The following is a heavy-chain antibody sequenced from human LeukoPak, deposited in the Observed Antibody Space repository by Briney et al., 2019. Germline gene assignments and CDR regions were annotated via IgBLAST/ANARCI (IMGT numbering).Heavy chain of an antibody. D-gene: IGHD4-11*01. V-gene: IGHV3-53*01. Sequence: GGSLRLSCAASGFIVSSNYMSWVRQAPGKGLEWVSVTYSGGSTYYVDSVKGRFTISRDNSKNTLYLQMNSLRAEDTAVYYCAIRNYSPLQDVWGQGTTVTVSS. CDR3: AIRNYSPLQDV. CDR1: GFIVSSNY. J-gene: IGHJ6*02. CDR2: TYSGGST.